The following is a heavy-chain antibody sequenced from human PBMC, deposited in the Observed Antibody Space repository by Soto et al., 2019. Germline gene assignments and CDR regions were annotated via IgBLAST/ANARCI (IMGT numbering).Heavy chain of an antibody. V-gene: IGHV2-5*02. Sequence: QITLNESGPTQVKPRQTLTLTCTFSGFSLTTSGVGVGWIRQSPGKAPEWLALIYWDDDKRYSPSLKSRLTIPKDPSKILVVLTLATLDPADTPTFYFPNGFLGPFFGLVPPPAIFFAFGGRGPPVPVPS. CDR3: PNGFLGPFFGLVPPPAIFFAF. J-gene: IGHJ2*01. CDR2: IYWDDDK. D-gene: IGHD3-3*01. CDR1: GFSLTTSGVG.